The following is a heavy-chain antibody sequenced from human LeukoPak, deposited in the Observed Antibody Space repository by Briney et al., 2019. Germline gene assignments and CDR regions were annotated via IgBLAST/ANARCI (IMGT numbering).Heavy chain of an antibody. CDR2: ISYDGSNK. D-gene: IGHD6-13*01. J-gene: IGHJ4*02. CDR1: GFTFSSYA. V-gene: IGHV3-30-3*01. Sequence: VGSLRLSCAASGFTFSSYAMHWVRQAPGKGLEWVAVISYDGSNKYYADSVKGRFTISRDNSKNTLYLQMNSLRAEDTAVYYCARDKIAAAGTGFDYWGQGTLVTVSS. CDR3: ARDKIAAAGTGFDY.